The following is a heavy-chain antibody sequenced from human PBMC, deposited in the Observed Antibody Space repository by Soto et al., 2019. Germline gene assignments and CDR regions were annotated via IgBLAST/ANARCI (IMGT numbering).Heavy chain of an antibody. CDR2: VIPMFLKA. Sequence: QVRLVQSEAEVKKAGSSVKVSCKVSGGTFISDAVTWVRQAPGQGLEWMGGVIPMFLKANYAQKFQGRATISADKATSTVYMELHSLKSEDTAVYYCARCHSDSSGPGYLDSWGQGTLVTVTS. D-gene: IGHD3-22*01. J-gene: IGHJ4*02. CDR3: ARCHSDSSGPGYLDS. CDR1: GGTFISDA. V-gene: IGHV1-69*06.